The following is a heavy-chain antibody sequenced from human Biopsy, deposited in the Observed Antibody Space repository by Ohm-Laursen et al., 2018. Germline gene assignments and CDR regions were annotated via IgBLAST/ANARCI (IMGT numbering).Heavy chain of an antibody. V-gene: IGHV3-9*01. CDR3: AKASGYSSGWPIDY. CDR1: GFTFENYA. Sequence: SLRLSCAASGFTFENYAMNWVRQAPGKGLEWVSGISWNSGSVVYADSVKGRFTISRDNAKNSLYLQMHSLRAEDTALDYCAKASGYSSGWPIDYWGQGNLVTVSS. J-gene: IGHJ4*02. D-gene: IGHD6-19*01. CDR2: ISWNSGSV.